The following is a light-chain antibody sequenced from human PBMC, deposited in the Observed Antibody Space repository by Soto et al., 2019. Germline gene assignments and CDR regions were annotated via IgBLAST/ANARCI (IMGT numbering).Light chain of an antibody. J-gene: IGKJ1*01. CDR2: DAS. CDR1: QNINNW. V-gene: IGKV1-5*01. CDR3: QHTRT. Sequence: DFQITQKNNTLYSYLLDIVTITCRASQNINNWVAWYQQKPGKAPKFLIYDASTLQRGVSSRFSGSGFGTEFSLTINSLQPDDSGSYYCQHTRTFGQGTKVDIK.